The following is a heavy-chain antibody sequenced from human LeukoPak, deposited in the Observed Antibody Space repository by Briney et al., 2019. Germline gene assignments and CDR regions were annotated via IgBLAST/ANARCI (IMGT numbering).Heavy chain of an antibody. Sequence: GGSLRLPCAASGFTFSSYGMHWVRQAPGKGLEWVANINQDGSAKYYVDSMEGRFTISRDNAKNSLYLQMNSLRAEDTAVYYCGRAVSTGTVDYWGQGTLVTVSS. D-gene: IGHD1-1*01. CDR1: GFTFSSYG. CDR3: GRAVSTGTVDY. V-gene: IGHV3-7*01. J-gene: IGHJ4*02. CDR2: INQDGSAK.